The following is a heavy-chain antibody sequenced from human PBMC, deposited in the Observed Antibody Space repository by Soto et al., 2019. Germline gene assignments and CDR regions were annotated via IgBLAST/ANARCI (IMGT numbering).Heavy chain of an antibody. D-gene: IGHD6-13*01. CDR2: ISYDGSNK. CDR3: ARVPSQQLVPDY. J-gene: IGHJ4*02. V-gene: IGHV3-30-3*01. CDR1: GFTFSSYA. Sequence: GVSLRLSCAASGFTFSSYAMHWVRQAPGKGLEWVAVISYDGSNKYYADSVKGRFTISRDNSKNTLYLQMNSLRAEDTAVYYCARVPSQQLVPDYWGQGTLVTVSS.